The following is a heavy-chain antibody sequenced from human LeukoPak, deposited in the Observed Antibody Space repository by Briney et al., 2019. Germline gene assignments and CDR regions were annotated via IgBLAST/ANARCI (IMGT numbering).Heavy chain of an antibody. D-gene: IGHD3-10*01. J-gene: IGHJ2*01. CDR2: NHSGGT. CDR3: ARLVRGVGYWYFDL. CDR1: GYSINSGYT. V-gene: IGHV4-38-2*02. Sequence: TSETLSLTCTVSGYSINSGYTWGWIRQPPGKGLEWIGNNHSGGTYYNPSLTSRVTISVDTSKNQFSLKLTSVTAADTAVYYCARLVRGVGYWYFDLWGRGTLVTVSS.